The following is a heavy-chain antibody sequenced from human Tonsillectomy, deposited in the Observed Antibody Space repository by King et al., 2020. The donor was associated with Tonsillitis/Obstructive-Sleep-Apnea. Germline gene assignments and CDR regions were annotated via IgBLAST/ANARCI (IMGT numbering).Heavy chain of an antibody. CDR3: ARVGYYYDSSGYYRDWFDP. V-gene: IGHV3-53*01. D-gene: IGHD3-22*01. J-gene: IGHJ5*02. Sequence: EVQLVESGGGLIQPGGSLRLSCAASGFTVSSNYMSWVRQAPGKGLEWVSVIYSGGSTYYADSVKGRFTISRDNSKNTLYLQMNSRRAEDTAVYYCARVGYYYDSSGYYRDWFDPWGQGTLVTVSS. CDR1: GFTVSSNY. CDR2: IYSGGST.